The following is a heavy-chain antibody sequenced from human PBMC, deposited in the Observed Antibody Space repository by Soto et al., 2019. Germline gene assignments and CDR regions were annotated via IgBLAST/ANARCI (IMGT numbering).Heavy chain of an antibody. Sequence: GGSLRLSCAASGFTFSSCWMSWVRQAPGKGLEWVANIKQDGSEEYYVDSVKGRFTISRDNAQNSLYLQMNSLRVEDTAVYYCARRGYDILTGYDKAFDYWGQGTLVTVSS. CDR1: GFTFSSCW. J-gene: IGHJ4*02. CDR2: IKQDGSEE. V-gene: IGHV3-7*01. D-gene: IGHD3-9*01. CDR3: ARRGYDILTGYDKAFDY.